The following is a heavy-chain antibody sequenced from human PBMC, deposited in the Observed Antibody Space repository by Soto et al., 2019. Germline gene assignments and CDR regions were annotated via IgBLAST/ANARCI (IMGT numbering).Heavy chain of an antibody. CDR3: ARVMGD. CDR1: GFTFSDHY. V-gene: IGHV3-72*01. J-gene: IGHJ4*02. CDR2: IRNKANSYTT. Sequence: EVQLVESGGGLVQPGGSLRLSCVASGFTFSDHYMDWVRQAPGQGLEWVGRIRNKANSYTTEYAASGKGRFSISRDDSKNSLYLQMNSLKTEYTAVYYGARVMGDWGQGTLVTVSS.